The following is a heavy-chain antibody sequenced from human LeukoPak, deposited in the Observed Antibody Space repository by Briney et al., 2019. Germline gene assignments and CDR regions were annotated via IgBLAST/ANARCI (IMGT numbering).Heavy chain of an antibody. D-gene: IGHD3-22*01. V-gene: IGHV1-18*01. CDR2: ISAYNGNT. CDR3: ARADYYDNGNFDY. CDR1: GYPFNNYD. Sequence: ASVKVSCKASGYPFNNYDINWVRQAPGQGLEWMGWISAYNGNTNYAQKLQGRVTMTTDTSTSTAYMELRSLRSDDTAVYYCARADYYDNGNFDYWGQGTLVTVSS. J-gene: IGHJ4*02.